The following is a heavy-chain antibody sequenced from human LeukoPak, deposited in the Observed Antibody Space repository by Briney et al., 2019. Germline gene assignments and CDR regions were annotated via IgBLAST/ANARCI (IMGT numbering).Heavy chain of an antibody. Sequence: GGSLRLSCAASGSTFSSYWMSWVRQAPGKGLEWVANIKQDGSEKYYVDSVKGRFTISRDNAKNSLYLQMNSLRAEDTAVYYCAKPIAAAAPYFDYWGQGTLVTVSS. D-gene: IGHD6-13*01. CDR1: GSTFSSYW. V-gene: IGHV3-7*01. CDR3: AKPIAAAAPYFDY. CDR2: IKQDGSEK. J-gene: IGHJ4*02.